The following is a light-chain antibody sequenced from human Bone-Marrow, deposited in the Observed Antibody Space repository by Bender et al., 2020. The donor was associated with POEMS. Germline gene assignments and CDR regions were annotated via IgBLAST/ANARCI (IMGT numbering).Light chain of an antibody. V-gene: IGLV1-36*01. J-gene: IGLJ2*01. CDR1: SSNIGHGG. Sequence: QSVLTQPPSISEAPRQRVIMSCSGSSSNIGHGGVNWYQQLPGKAPKLMIYEVTKRPSGVSDRFSASKSGNTASLTISGLQAEDEADYYCVAWDDTLNGWVFGGGTKLTVL. CDR3: VAWDDTLNGWV. CDR2: EVT.